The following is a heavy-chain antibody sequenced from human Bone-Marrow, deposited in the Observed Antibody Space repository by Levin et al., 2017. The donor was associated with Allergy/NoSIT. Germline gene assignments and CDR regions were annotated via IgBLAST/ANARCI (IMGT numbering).Heavy chain of an antibody. Sequence: SGPTLVKPSQTLTLTCTFSGFSLTTPGMSVSWIRQPPGKALEWLALIDWDDDKYYSTSLKTRLTISKDTSKSQVVLTVTNMDPEDSATYYCARTPTTVPDFYYSYGMDVWGQGTTVTVSS. CDR1: GFSLTTPGMS. CDR2: IDWDDDK. J-gene: IGHJ6*02. D-gene: IGHD4-11*01. V-gene: IGHV2-70*13. CDR3: ARTPTTVPDFYYSYGMDV.